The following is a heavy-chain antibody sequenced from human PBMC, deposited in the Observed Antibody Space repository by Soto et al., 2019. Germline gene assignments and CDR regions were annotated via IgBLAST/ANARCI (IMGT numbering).Heavy chain of an antibody. CDR1: GFTFSSYA. J-gene: IGHJ6*02. Sequence: PGGSLRLSCAASGFTFSSYAMSWVRQAPGKGLEWVSAISGGGGSTYYADSVKGRFTISRDNSKNTLYLQMNSLRAEDTAVYYCAYGSGSYYNLYYYYGMDVWGQGTTVTVSS. V-gene: IGHV3-23*01. D-gene: IGHD3-10*01. CDR2: ISGGGGST. CDR3: AYGSGSYYNLYYYYGMDV.